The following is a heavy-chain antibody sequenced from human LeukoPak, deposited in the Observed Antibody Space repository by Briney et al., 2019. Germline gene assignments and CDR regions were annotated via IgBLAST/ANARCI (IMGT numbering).Heavy chain of an antibody. V-gene: IGHV4-59*01. CDR1: GGSISSYY. CDR2: IYYSGST. D-gene: IGHD6-19*01. Sequence: SETLSLTCIVSGGSISSYYWSWIRQPPGKGLEWIGYIYYSGSTNYNPSLKSRVTISVDTSKNQFSLKLSSVTAADTAVYYCARTYSSGWYLHFDYWGQGTLVTVSS. CDR3: ARTYSSGWYLHFDY. J-gene: IGHJ4*02.